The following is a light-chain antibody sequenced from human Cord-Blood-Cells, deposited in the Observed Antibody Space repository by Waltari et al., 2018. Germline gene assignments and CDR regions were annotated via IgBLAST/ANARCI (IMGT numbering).Light chain of an antibody. CDR3: CSYAGSSTFVV. CDR2: EGS. CDR1: SSDVGSYNF. J-gene: IGLJ2*01. Sequence: QSALTQPASVSGSPGQSITISCTGTSSDVGSYNFVSWYQQHPGKAPKLMIYEGSKRPSGGSNRCSGSKSGNTASLTISGLQAEDEADYYWCSYAGSSTFVVFGGGTKLTVL. V-gene: IGLV2-23*03.